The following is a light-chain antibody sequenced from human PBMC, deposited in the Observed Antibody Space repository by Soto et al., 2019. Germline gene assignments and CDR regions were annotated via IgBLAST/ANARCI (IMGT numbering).Light chain of an antibody. J-gene: IGKJ5*01. V-gene: IGKV3-11*01. CDR2: EAS. CDR3: QQRSNWPIT. Sequence: EIVVTQSPATLSVSPWERATLSCRASQSVSSNLAGYQQKPGQAPRLLIYEASNRATGIPARVSGGGSGTDFTLTISSLEPEDFAVYYCQQRSNWPITFGQGTRLEIK. CDR1: QSVSSN.